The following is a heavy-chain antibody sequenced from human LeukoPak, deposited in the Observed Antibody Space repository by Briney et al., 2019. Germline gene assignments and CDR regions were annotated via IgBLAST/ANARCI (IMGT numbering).Heavy chain of an antibody. CDR3: AKDGYSNYPYYFDY. J-gene: IGHJ4*02. D-gene: IGHD4-11*01. Sequence: SGGSLRLSCAASGFTVSSNYMSWVRQAPGKGLEWVSAISGSGGSTYYADSVKGRFTISRDNSKNTLYLQMNSLRAEDTAVYYCAKDGYSNYPYYFDYWGQGTLVTVSS. CDR1: GFTVSSNY. V-gene: IGHV3-23*01. CDR2: ISGSGGST.